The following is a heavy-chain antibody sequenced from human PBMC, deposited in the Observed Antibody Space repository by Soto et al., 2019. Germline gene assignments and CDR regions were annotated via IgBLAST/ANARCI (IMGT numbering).Heavy chain of an antibody. CDR2: IDPSDSYT. V-gene: IGHV5-10-1*01. J-gene: IGHJ6*02. CDR1: GYSFTSYW. Sequence: GESLKISCKGSGYSFTSYWISWVRQMPGKGLEWMGRIDPSDSYTNYSPSFQGHVTISGDKSISTAYLQWSSLKASDTAMYYCARHVPFGSFCYYGMDVWGHGTTVTVSS. CDR3: ARHVPFGSFCYYGMDV. D-gene: IGHD3-10*01.